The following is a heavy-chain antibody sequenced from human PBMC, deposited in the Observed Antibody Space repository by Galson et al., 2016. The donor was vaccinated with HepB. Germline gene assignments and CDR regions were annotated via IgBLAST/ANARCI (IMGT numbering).Heavy chain of an antibody. Sequence: SLRLSCAASGFSFSDYGVHWVRQAPGKGLEWVAVIAYDGSNKYYADSVKGRFTISRDNSKNTVSLQMNILRAEDAAVYYCARDQAVRMLIFYCVDYWGLGTLVTVSS. V-gene: IGHV3-30*03. J-gene: IGHJ4*02. CDR2: IAYDGSNK. CDR1: GFSFSDYG. D-gene: IGHD2-21*01. CDR3: ARDQAVRMLIFYCVDY.